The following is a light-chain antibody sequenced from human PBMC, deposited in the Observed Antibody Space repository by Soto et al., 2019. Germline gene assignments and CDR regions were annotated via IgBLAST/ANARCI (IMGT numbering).Light chain of an antibody. V-gene: IGLV2-14*01. CDR3: SSHTSNNFGV. J-gene: IGLJ1*01. CDR2: DVS. CDR1: SSDVGGYNY. Sequence: QSALTQPASVSGSPGQSITISCTGTSSDVGGYNYVSWYQQHPGKAPKLMIFDVSNRPSGVSNRFSGSKSGNTASLTISGLQAEDEADYYCSSHTSNNFGVFGTGTKLTVL.